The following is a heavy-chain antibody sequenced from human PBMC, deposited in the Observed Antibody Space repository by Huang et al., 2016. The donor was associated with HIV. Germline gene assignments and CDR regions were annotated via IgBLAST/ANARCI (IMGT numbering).Heavy chain of an antibody. CDR1: GYSFTSHW. V-gene: IGHV5-51*01. J-gene: IGHJ6*02. D-gene: IGHD3-10*01. Sequence: EVLLVQSGAEVKKPGESLKISCKGSGYSFTSHWIAWVRQMPGKGLEWMGIIDPGASDTRYSPSFQGRVTISAYKSINTAYLQWSSLKAADTAMYYCARRPDYHGMDVWGQGTTVIVSS. CDR2: IDPGASDT. CDR3: ARRPDYHGMDV.